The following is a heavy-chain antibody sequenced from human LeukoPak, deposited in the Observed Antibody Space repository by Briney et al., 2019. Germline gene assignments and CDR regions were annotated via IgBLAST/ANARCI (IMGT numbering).Heavy chain of an antibody. D-gene: IGHD2-21*01. V-gene: IGHV3-30*18. Sequence: GGSLRLSCAASGFTLSTYGMHWVRQAPGKGLEWVAVISYDGSNEYYADSVKGRFTISRDNSKNTLYLQMSSLRAEDTAVYYCAKEFNRGLPDYWGQGTLVTVPS. CDR1: GFTLSTYG. CDR2: ISYDGSNE. J-gene: IGHJ4*02. CDR3: AKEFNRGLPDY.